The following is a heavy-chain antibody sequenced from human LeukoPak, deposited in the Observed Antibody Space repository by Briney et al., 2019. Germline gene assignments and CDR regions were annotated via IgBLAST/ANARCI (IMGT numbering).Heavy chain of an antibody. V-gene: IGHV1-69*05. CDR1: GGTFSSYA. Sequence: ASVKVSCKASGGTFSSYAISWVRQAPGQGLEWMGRIIPISGTANYAQKFQGRVTITTDESTSTAYMELSSLRSEDTAVYYCARDGFTIYGVAYLPGWFDPWGQGTLVTVSS. CDR3: ARDGFTIYGVAYLPGWFDP. J-gene: IGHJ5*02. D-gene: IGHD3-3*01. CDR2: IIPISGTA.